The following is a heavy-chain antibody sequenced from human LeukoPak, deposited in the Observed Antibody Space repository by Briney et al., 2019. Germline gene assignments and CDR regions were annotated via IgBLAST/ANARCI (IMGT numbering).Heavy chain of an antibody. J-gene: IGHJ4*02. D-gene: IGHD3-10*01. CDR3: AGNYGPYYFDY. V-gene: IGHV3-33*08. CDR2: IWYDGSNK. Sequence: PGGSLRLSCAASGFIFNYYGMHWVRQAPGKGLEWVAVIWYDGSNKYYADSVKGRFTISRDNSKNTLYLQMNSLRAEDTAVYYCAGNYGPYYFDYWGQGTLVTVSS. CDR1: GFIFNYYG.